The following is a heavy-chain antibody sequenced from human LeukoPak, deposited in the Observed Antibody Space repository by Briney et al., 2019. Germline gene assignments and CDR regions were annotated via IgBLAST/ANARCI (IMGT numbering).Heavy chain of an antibody. V-gene: IGHV3-33*01. D-gene: IGHD3-10*01. CDR2: IWYDGSNK. CDR3: ARIFRNEVYYGSGSHLDY. CDR1: GFTFNSYG. J-gene: IGHJ4*02. Sequence: GTPLRLSCAASGFTFNSYGMHWVRQAPGKGLEWVAFIWYDGSNKYYADSVKGRFTISRDNSRNTLYLQMNSLRAEDTAVYYFARIFRNEVYYGSGSHLDYWGQGTLVTVSS.